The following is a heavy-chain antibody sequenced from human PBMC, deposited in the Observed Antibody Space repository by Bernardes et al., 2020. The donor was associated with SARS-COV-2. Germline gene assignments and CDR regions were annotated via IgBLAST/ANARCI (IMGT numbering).Heavy chain of an antibody. J-gene: IGHJ6*02. V-gene: IGHV3-53*01. D-gene: IGHD4-4*01. CDR3: ARDRREATTVTWSTLNYYYYGMDV. CDR2: IYSGGST. CDR1: GFTVSSNY. Sequence: GGSLRLSCAASGFTVSSNYMSWVRQAPGKGLEWVSVIYSGGSTYYADSVKGRFTISRDNSKNTLYLQMNSLRAEDTAVYYCARDRREATTVTWSTLNYYYYGMDVWGQGTTVTVSS.